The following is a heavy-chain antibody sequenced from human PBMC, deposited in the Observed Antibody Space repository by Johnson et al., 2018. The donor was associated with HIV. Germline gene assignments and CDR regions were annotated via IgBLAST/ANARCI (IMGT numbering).Heavy chain of an antibody. J-gene: IGHJ3*02. V-gene: IGHV3-66*01. D-gene: IGHD1-26*01. CDR3: AREGAWEVRPGAFDI. CDR1: GFTFSSYA. CDR2: IYSGGSI. Sequence: VQLVESGGGLVKPGGSLRLSCAASGFTFSSYAMSWVRQAPGKGLEWVSVIYSGGSIYYADSVKGRFSISRDNSKNTLYLQMNSLRVEDTAVYYCAREGAWEVRPGAFDIWGQGTMVTVSS.